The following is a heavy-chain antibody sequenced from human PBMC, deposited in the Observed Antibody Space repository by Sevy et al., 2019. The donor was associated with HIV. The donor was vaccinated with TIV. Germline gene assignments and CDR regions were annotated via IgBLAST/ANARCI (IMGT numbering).Heavy chain of an antibody. Sequence: SETLSLTCAVSGGSVSRSNWWSWVRQPPGKGLEWIGEIYHSGSANYNPSLKSRVTISVDKSKNQFSLKLSSVTAADTAVYYCARAGGTAAGTWFDYWGQGTLVTVSS. CDR1: GGSVSRSNW. CDR2: IYHSGSA. J-gene: IGHJ4*02. V-gene: IGHV4-4*02. CDR3: ARAGGTAAGTWFDY. D-gene: IGHD6-13*01.